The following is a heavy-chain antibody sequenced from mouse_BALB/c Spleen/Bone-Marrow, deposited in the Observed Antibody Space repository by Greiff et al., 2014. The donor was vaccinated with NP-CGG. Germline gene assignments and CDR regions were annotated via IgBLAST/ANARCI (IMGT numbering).Heavy chain of an antibody. V-gene: IGHV7-3*02. CDR1: GFTFTDYY. Sequence: DVQLVESGGGLVQPGGSLRLSCATSGFTFTDYYMSWVRQPLGKALEWLGFIRNKANGYTTEYSASVKGRFTISRDNSQSILYLQMNTLRAEDSATYYCARDKNYGSYWYFDVWGAGTTVTVSS. D-gene: IGHD2-1*01. J-gene: IGHJ1*01. CDR3: ARDKNYGSYWYFDV. CDR2: IRNKANGYTT.